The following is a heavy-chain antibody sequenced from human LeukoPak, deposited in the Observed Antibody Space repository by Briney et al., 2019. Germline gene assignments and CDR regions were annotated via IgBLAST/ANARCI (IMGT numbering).Heavy chain of an antibody. D-gene: IGHD6-19*01. CDR3: ARERAVAGKFDY. J-gene: IGHJ4*02. Sequence: SVKVSCKASGGTFSSYAISWVRQAPGQGLEWMGRIIPILGIANYAQKFQGRVTITADKSTSTAYMVLSSLRSEDTAVYYCARERAVAGKFDYWGQGTLVTVSS. CDR2: IIPILGIA. V-gene: IGHV1-69*04. CDR1: GGTFSSYA.